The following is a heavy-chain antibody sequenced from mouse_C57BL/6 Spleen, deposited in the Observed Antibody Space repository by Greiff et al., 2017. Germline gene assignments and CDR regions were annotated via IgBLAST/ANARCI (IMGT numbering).Heavy chain of an antibody. CDR3: VTWGYYAMDY. Sequence: VQLQQSGPELVKPGASVKISCTASGYSFTGYYMNWVKQSPEKSLEWIGEINPSTGGTTYNQKFKAKATLTVDKSSSTAYMQLKSLTSEDSAVYYCVTWGYYAMDYWGQGTSVTVSS. CDR1: GYSFTGYY. CDR2: INPSTGGT. V-gene: IGHV1-42*01. J-gene: IGHJ4*01.